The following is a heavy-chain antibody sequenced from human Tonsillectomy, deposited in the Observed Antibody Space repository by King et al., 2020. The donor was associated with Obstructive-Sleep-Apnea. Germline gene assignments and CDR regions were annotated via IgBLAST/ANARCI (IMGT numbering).Heavy chain of an antibody. CDR3: ARLTMTDDAFDI. V-gene: IGHV2-26*01. D-gene: IGHD3-22*01. J-gene: IGHJ3*02. Sequence: TLKESGPLLVKPTETLTLTCTVSGFSLNNARMGVSWIRQPPGKALEWLAHIFSNDEKTYSTTLKSTLTISKDTSKSQVVLTMTNMDPVDTATYYCARLTMTDDAFDIWGQGTMVTVSS. CDR1: GFSLNNARMG. CDR2: IFSNDEK.